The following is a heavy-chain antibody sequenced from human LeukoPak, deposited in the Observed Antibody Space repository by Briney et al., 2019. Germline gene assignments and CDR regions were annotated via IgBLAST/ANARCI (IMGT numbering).Heavy chain of an antibody. V-gene: IGHV1-69*13. CDR3: ARGAAAGRGPFDY. D-gene: IGHD6-13*01. Sequence: GASVTVSCTASGGTFSSYAISWVRQAPGQGLEWMGGIIPIFGTANYAQKFQGRVTITADESTSTAYMELSSLRSEDTAVYYCARGAAAGRGPFDYWGQGTLVTVSS. J-gene: IGHJ4*02. CDR1: GGTFSSYA. CDR2: IIPIFGTA.